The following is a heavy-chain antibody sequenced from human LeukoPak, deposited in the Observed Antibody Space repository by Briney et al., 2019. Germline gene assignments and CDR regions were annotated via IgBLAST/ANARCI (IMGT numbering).Heavy chain of an antibody. CDR1: GFTFSSHW. Sequence: GGSLRLSCAASGFTFSSHWMHWVRQAPGKGLVWVSRINSDGRSTSYADSVKGRFTISRDSAKNTLYLQMNSLRVEDTAVYYCMYSGNYRFDYWGQGNLVTVSS. J-gene: IGHJ4*02. CDR2: INSDGRST. CDR3: MYSGNYRFDY. D-gene: IGHD1-26*01. V-gene: IGHV3-74*01.